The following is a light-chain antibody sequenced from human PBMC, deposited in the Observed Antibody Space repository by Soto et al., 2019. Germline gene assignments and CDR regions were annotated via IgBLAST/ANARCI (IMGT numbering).Light chain of an antibody. J-gene: IGKJ5*01. Sequence: DIVLTQSPGTLSLSPGERATLSCRASQSVSSSYLAWYQQKPAQAPRLLIYDASSRATGIPDRFSGSGSGTDFTLTISRLEPEDFAVYYCQQYGRSPTTFGQGTRLEIK. CDR1: QSVSSSY. CDR2: DAS. V-gene: IGKV3-20*01. CDR3: QQYGRSPTT.